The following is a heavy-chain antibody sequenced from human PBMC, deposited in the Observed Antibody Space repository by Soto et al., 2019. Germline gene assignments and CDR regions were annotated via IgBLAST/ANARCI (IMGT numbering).Heavy chain of an antibody. D-gene: IGHD3-16*01. J-gene: IGHJ3*02. Sequence: SGPTLVNPTQTLTLTCSFSGFLLSTSRVGVAWIRQPPGKALEWLAIIYWDDDRRYSPSLKTRLAITKDTSKNQVVLTMTNLDPGDTATYYCAHIMITWGGVSALDAFDMWGQGTMVTVSS. CDR2: IYWDDDR. V-gene: IGHV2-5*02. CDR1: GFLLSTSRVG. CDR3: AHIMITWGGVSALDAFDM.